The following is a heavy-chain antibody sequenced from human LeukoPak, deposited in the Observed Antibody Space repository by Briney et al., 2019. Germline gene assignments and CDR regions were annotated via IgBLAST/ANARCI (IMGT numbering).Heavy chain of an antibody. CDR3: ARGRLGFGELSVFDY. CDR1: GGSFSGYY. D-gene: IGHD3-10*01. J-gene: IGHJ4*02. V-gene: IGHV4-34*01. Sequence: TSETLSLTCAVYGGSFSGYYWSWIRQPPGKGLEWIGEINHSGSTNYNPSLKSRVTISVDTSKNQFSLKLSSVTAADTAVYYCARGRLGFGELSVFDYWGQGTLVTVSS. CDR2: INHSGST.